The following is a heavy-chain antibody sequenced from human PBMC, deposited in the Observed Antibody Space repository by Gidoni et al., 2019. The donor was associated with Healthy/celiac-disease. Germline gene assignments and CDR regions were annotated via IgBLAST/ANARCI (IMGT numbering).Heavy chain of an antibody. Sequence: QVQLAQSGAEVKKPGSSVKVSCKASGGSLSSYAISWVRQAPGQGLEWMGGFIPIFGTANYAQKFQDRVTIPADESTITAYMELSSLRSEDTAVYYCARARDNYDSLTGYYCASVFDYWGQGTLVTVSS. J-gene: IGHJ4*02. V-gene: IGHV1-69*01. D-gene: IGHD3-9*01. CDR3: ARARDNYDSLTGYYCASVFDY. CDR2: FIPIFGTA. CDR1: GGSLSSYA.